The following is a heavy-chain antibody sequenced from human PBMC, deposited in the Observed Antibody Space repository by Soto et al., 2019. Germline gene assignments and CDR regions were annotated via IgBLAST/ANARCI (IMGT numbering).Heavy chain of an antibody. V-gene: IGHV3-30*18. CDR3: VKDRSDTWSFDY. J-gene: IGHJ4*02. D-gene: IGHD2-8*02. CDR1: GFICSSCA. CDR2: VSHDGTLY. Sequence: QVQLVESGGGVVQPGRSLRLSCSASGFICSSCAMHWVRQVPGKGLEWLAVVSHDGTLYPYADSVKGRFTISRDNSRKMLYLQMNSLRPDDTAVYYCVKDRSDTWSFDYWGQGTLVTVSS.